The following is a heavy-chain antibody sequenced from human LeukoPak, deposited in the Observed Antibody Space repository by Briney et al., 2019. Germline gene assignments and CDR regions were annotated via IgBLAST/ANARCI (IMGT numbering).Heavy chain of an antibody. J-gene: IGHJ5*02. V-gene: IGHV4-34*01. D-gene: IGHD3-10*01. CDR3: ARGHYHHASGSYGVFRFDP. Sequence: PSETLSLTCAVYGESFSGYYWSWIRQPPGKGLEWIGEINHSGSTNYNPSLKSRVNISVDTSKNQFSLRLNSVTAADRAVYYCARGHYHHASGSYGVFRFDPWGQGTLVTVSS. CDR2: INHSGST. CDR1: GESFSGYY.